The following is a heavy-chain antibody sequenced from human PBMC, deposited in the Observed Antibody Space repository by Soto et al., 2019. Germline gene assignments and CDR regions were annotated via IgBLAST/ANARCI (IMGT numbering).Heavy chain of an antibody. CDR3: ARDKDRQQIGGNYYCGMDV. V-gene: IGHV1-69*05. Sequence: QVQLVQSGAEVKKPGSSVTVSCKASGGTFGNSAISWVRQAPGQGLEWMGGIMPIFPTPDYAQKFQGRVTXPXDQXTSTAYMELTSLRSEDTAVYYCARDKDRQQIGGNYYCGMDVWGQGTTVTV. CDR2: IMPIFPTP. J-gene: IGHJ6*02. CDR1: GGTFGNSA. D-gene: IGHD1-26*01.